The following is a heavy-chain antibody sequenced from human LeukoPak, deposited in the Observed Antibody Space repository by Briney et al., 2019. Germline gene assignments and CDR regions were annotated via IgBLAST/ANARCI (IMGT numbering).Heavy chain of an antibody. D-gene: IGHD3-22*01. CDR2: IYSNGIT. V-gene: IGHV4-4*08. Sequence: PSETLSLTCTVSGGSIFSYYWNWIRQPPGKGLEWIGYIYSNGITSYNPSLRSRGTISIATSKNQFSLRLRSVTAADTAIYYCARRAYYDSSGYSPAPGYFDLWGRGTLVSVSS. J-gene: IGHJ2*01. CDR3: ARRAYYDSSGYSPAPGYFDL. CDR1: GGSIFSYY.